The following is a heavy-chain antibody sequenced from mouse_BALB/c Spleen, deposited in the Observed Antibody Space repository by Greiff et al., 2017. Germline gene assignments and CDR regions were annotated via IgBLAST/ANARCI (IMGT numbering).Heavy chain of an antibody. CDR3: APIYYDSDGGVAWFAY. D-gene: IGHD2-4*01. Sequence: VQLQQSGAELVKPGASVKLSCTASGFNINDTYMHWVKQRPEQGLEWIGRIDPANGNTKYDPKFQGKATITADTSSNTAYLQLSSLTSEDTAVYYCAPIYYDSDGGVAWFAYWGQGTLVTVSA. J-gene: IGHJ3*01. CDR1: GFNINDTY. V-gene: IGHV14-3*02. CDR2: IDPANGNT.